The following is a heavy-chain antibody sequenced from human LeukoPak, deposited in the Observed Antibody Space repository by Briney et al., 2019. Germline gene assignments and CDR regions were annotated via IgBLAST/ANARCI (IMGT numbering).Heavy chain of an antibody. CDR1: GYTFTGYY. J-gene: IGHJ4*02. Sequence: ASVTVSCKASGYTFTGYYMHWVRQAPGQGLDWMGWINPNSGGTNYAQKFRGRVTMTRDTSISTAYMELSRLRSDHTAVYYCARDPRGGDTQFDYWGQGTLVTVSS. CDR3: ARDPRGGDTQFDY. V-gene: IGHV1-2*02. CDR2: INPNSGGT. D-gene: IGHD2-21*02.